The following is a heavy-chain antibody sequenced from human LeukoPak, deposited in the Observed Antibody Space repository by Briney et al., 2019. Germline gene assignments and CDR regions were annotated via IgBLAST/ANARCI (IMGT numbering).Heavy chain of an antibody. CDR3: ARGRVAGTSAVGY. V-gene: IGHV4-34*01. CDR2: INHSGST. D-gene: IGHD6-19*01. J-gene: IGHJ4*02. CDR1: GGSFSGYY. Sequence: PSETLSLTCAVYGGSFSGYYWSWIRQPPGKGLEWIGEINHSGSTNYNPSLKSRVTISVDTSKNQFSLKLSSVTAADTAVYYCARGRVAGTSAVGYWGQGTPVTVSS.